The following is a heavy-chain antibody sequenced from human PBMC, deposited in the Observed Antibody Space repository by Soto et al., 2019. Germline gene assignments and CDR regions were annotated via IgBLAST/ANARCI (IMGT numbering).Heavy chain of an antibody. J-gene: IGHJ6*03. V-gene: IGHV3-30*18. Sequence: GGSLRLSCAASGFTFSSYGMHWVRQAPGKGLEWVAVISYDGSNKYYADSVKGRFTISRDNSKNTLYLQMNSLRAEDTAVYYCAKVLRPYGSGSYSPVNYYYYMDVWGKGTTVTVSS. CDR1: GFTFSSYG. CDR3: AKVLRPYGSGSYSPVNYYYYMDV. D-gene: IGHD3-10*01. CDR2: ISYDGSNK.